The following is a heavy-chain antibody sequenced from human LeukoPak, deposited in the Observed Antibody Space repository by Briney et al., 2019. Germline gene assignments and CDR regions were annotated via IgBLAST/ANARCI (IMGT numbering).Heavy chain of an antibody. CDR2: IYPGDSDT. V-gene: IGHV5-51*07. J-gene: IGHJ3*02. CDR1: GYSFTSYW. D-gene: IGHD3-22*01. CDR3: ARRSIMDYYDSSGYPIGAFDI. Sequence: GESLKISCKGSGYSFTSYWIGWVHQMPGKGLEWMGIIYPGDSDTRYSPSFQGQVTISADKSISTAYLQWSSLKASDTAMYYCARRSIMDYYDSSGYPIGAFDIWGQGTMVTVSS.